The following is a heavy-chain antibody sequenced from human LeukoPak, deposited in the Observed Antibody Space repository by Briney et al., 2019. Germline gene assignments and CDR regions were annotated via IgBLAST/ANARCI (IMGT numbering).Heavy chain of an antibody. V-gene: IGHV1-2*02. CDR3: ARDHIVVLVAATLAGMNV. D-gene: IGHD2-15*01. CDR1: GYTFTGYC. CDR2: SNHYSGGT. Sequence: ASVKVSCKGSGYTFTGYCIHWVRQAPGQGLAWVGWSNHYSGGTNYAQRFQGGDTMTRDTSISTAYMELSRLRSDDPAVYYCARDHIVVLVAATLAGMNVWGQGTTVPVSS. J-gene: IGHJ6*02.